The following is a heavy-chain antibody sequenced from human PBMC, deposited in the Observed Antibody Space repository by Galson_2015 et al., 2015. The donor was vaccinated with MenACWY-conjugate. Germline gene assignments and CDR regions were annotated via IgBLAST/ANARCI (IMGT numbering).Heavy chain of an antibody. CDR1: GFTFSDYS. J-gene: IGHJ5*02. D-gene: IGHD2-2*01. Sequence: SLRLSCAASGFTFSDYSMNWVRQAPGKGLEWVSCIGGRGNYISYADSAKGRFTISRDNAENSLYLQMDILRVEDTAVYYCSRTAGSVPPWGQGTLVTVSS. V-gene: IGHV3-21*06. CDR2: IGGRGNYI. CDR3: SRTAGSVPP.